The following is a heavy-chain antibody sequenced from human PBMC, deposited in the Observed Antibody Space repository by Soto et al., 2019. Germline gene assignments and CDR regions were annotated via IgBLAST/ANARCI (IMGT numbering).Heavy chain of an antibody. J-gene: IGHJ4*02. CDR3: ARGKVQYYDSSDLQFFDY. CDR1: GYTFTSYG. CDR2: IIPIFGTA. V-gene: IGHV1-69*13. Sequence: GASVKVSCKASGYTFTSYGISWVRQAPGQGLEWMGGIIPIFGTANYAQKFQGRVTITADESTSTAYMELSSLRSEDTAVYYCARGKVQYYDSSDLQFFDYWGQGTLVTVSS. D-gene: IGHD3-22*01.